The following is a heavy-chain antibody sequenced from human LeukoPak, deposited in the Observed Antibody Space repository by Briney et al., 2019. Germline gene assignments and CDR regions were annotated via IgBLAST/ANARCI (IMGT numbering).Heavy chain of an antibody. J-gene: IGHJ4*02. D-gene: IGHD5-12*01. CDR3: AKEIFSGLLYIDY. Sequence: GGSLRLSCAASGFTFSSSSISWVRQAPGKGLEWVSAITDAVGSTHYADSVKGRFTIPSDNSKNTVYLQMNSLRPEDMAVYYCAKEIFSGLLYIDYWGQGTLVTVSS. V-gene: IGHV3-23*01. CDR1: GFTFSSSS. CDR2: ITDAVGST.